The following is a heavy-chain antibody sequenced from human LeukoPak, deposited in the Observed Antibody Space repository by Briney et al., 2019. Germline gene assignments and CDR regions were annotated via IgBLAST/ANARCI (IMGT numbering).Heavy chain of an antibody. CDR2: INHSGST. CDR3: GSGHGGWRFLWFGGFSGFFFVY. Sequence: SETLSLTCAVYGGSFSGYYWSWLRQPPGKGLEWLGEINHSGSTNYNPSLKSRVTISVDTSKNQFSLKLSSVTAADTAVYYCGSGHGGWRFLWFGGFSGFFFVYWGQGTLVTVSS. CDR1: GGSFSGYY. D-gene: IGHD3-10*01. V-gene: IGHV4-34*01. J-gene: IGHJ4*02.